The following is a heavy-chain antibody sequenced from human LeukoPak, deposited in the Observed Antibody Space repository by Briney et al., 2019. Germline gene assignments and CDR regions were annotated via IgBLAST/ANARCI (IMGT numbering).Heavy chain of an antibody. CDR3: ATSVSYGSGVTNWFDP. Sequence: SETLSLTCTVSGGSVSSGSYYWSWIRQPPGKGLEWIGYIYYSGSTNYNPSLKSRVTISVDTSKNQFSLKLSSVTAADTAVYYCATSVSYGSGVTNWFDPWGQGTLATVSS. J-gene: IGHJ5*02. CDR2: IYYSGST. D-gene: IGHD3-10*01. CDR1: GGSVSSGSYY. V-gene: IGHV4-61*01.